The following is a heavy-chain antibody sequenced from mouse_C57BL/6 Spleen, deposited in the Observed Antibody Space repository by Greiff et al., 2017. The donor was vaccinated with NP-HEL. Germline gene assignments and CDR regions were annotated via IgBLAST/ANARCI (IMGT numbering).Heavy chain of an antibody. CDR1: GYSFTGYY. D-gene: IGHD1-1*01. CDR3: ARLRVDY. J-gene: IGHJ2*01. Sequence: EVQLKESGPELVKPGASVKISCKASGYSFTGYYMNWVKQSPEKSLEWIGEINPSTGGTTYNQKFKAKATLTVDKSSSTAYMQLKSLTSEDSAVYYCARLRVDYWGQGTTLTVSS. CDR2: INPSTGGT. V-gene: IGHV1-42*01.